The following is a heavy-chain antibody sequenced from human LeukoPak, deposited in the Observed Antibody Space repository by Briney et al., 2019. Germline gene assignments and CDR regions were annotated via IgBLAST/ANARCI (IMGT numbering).Heavy chain of an antibody. Sequence: SETLSLTCTVSGGSISSGNYYWSWIRQPAGKGLEWIGRIYTSGSTNYNPSLKSRVSISVDTSKNQFSLKLSSVTAEDTAVYYCARGGTAGCSGGSCYSRYYYYMDVWGKGTTVTISS. CDR2: IYTSGST. CDR3: ARGGTAGCSGGSCYSRYYYYMDV. J-gene: IGHJ6*03. D-gene: IGHD2-15*01. V-gene: IGHV4-61*02. CDR1: GGSISSGNYY.